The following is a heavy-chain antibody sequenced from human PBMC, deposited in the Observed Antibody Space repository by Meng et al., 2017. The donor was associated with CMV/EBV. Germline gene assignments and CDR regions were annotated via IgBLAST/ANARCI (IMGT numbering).Heavy chain of an antibody. CDR1: VGSISSGDYN. CDR3: ATLGILLWFGFDP. J-gene: IGHJ5*02. D-gene: IGHD3-10*01. CDR2: IYYSGST. V-gene: IGHV4-30-4*08. Sequence: VHRPKPGPNLVKPHQHFPSTCTFSVGSISSGDYNWSWIRQPPGKGLEWIGYIYYSGSTYYNPPLKSRVTISVDTSKNQFSLKLSSVTAADTAVYYCATLGILLWFGFDPWGQGTLVTVSS.